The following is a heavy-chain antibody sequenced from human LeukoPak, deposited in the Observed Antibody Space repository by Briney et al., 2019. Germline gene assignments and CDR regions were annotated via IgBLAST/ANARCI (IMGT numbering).Heavy chain of an antibody. J-gene: IGHJ1*01. D-gene: IGHD3-9*01. Sequence: SQTLSLTCTVSGGSISSGSYYWNWIRQPAGKGLEWIGRIYTSGSTNYNPSLKSRVTISVDTSKNQFSLKLSSVTAADTAVYYCAKSDRFGVDPTYYDILTGPTSNAEYFQHWGQGTLVTVSS. CDR1: GGSISSGSYY. V-gene: IGHV4-61*02. CDR3: AKSDRFGVDPTYYDILTGPTSNAEYFQH. CDR2: IYTSGST.